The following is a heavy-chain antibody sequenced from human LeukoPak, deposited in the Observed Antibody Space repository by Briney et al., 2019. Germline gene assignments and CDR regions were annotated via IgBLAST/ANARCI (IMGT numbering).Heavy chain of an antibody. CDR1: GFTFSNNW. Sequence: GGSLRLSCAASGFTFSNNWMTWVRQAPGKGLEWVASVKKDASEKYYVDSVKGRFTISRDNAKNSLYLQMNSLRVEDTAVYYCARDLTAMVAMFYFDYWGQGTLVTVSS. V-gene: IGHV3-7*01. CDR3: ARDLTAMVAMFYFDY. J-gene: IGHJ4*02. D-gene: IGHD5-18*01. CDR2: VKKDASEK.